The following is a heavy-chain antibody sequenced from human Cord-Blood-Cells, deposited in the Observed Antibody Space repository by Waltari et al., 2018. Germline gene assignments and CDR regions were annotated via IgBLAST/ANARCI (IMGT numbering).Heavy chain of an antibody. D-gene: IGHD4-4*01. CDR2: ISSSSSYI. J-gene: IGHJ4*02. Sequence: EVQLVESGGGLVKPGGSLRLSCAASGFTFSSYSMNWVRQAPGKGLEWVSSISSSSSYIDYADSVKGRFTISRDNAKNSLYLQMNSLRAEDTAVYYCARELQYYFDYWGQGTLVTVSS. CDR3: ARELQYYFDY. CDR1: GFTFSSYS. V-gene: IGHV3-21*01.